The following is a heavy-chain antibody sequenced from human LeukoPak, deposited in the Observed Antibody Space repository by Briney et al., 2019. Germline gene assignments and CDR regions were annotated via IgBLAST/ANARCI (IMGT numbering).Heavy chain of an antibody. CDR3: ARAPFLYYYYYMDV. Sequence: SETLSLTCTVSGGSISITRYYWGWIRQPPGKGLEWIASMYSSGTTYYNPSLKSRVTISVDTSKNQFSLKLSSVTAADTAVYYCARAPFLYYYYYMDVWGKGTTVTVSS. CDR2: MYSSGTT. J-gene: IGHJ6*03. V-gene: IGHV4-39*07. CDR1: GGSISITRYY. D-gene: IGHD2-21*01.